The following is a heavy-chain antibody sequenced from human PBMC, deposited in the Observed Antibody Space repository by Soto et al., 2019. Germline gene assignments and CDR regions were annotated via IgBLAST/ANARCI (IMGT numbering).Heavy chain of an antibody. CDR2: VSYGDSNK. D-gene: IGHD6-6*01. CDR1: GFTFSAYA. J-gene: IGHJ6*02. V-gene: IGHV3-30-3*01. CDR3: AKVHIAARPGYYYYGMDV. Sequence: GGSLRLSCAASGFTFSAYALHWVRQAPGTGLEWVATVSYGDSNKYYADSVKGRFTISRDNSKKTLFLQMNSLRAEDTAVYYCAKVHIAARPGYYYYGMDVWAKGPRSPSP.